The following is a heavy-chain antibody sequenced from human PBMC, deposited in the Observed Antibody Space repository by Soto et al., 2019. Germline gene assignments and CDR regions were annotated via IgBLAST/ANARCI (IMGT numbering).Heavy chain of an antibody. V-gene: IGHV3-66*01. CDR2: IYSGGST. J-gene: IGHJ4*02. CDR1: GFTVSSNY. D-gene: IGHD6-13*01. Sequence: EVQLVESGGGLVQPGGSLRLSCAASGFTVSSNYMSWVRQAPGKGLEWVSLIYSGGSTYYADSVKGRFTISRDISKNTLYLQMNSRRVEDTAVYYCARRLAAAGTDDFWGQGTRVTVSS. CDR3: ARRLAAAGTDDF.